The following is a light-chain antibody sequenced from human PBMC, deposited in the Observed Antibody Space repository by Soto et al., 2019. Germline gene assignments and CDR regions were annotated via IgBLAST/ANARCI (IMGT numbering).Light chain of an antibody. CDR2: EGS. J-gene: IGLJ3*02. Sequence: QSVLTQPASMSGSPGQSITISCTGTSSDVGSYNLVSWYQQHPGKAPKLMIYEGSKRPSGVSNRFSGSKSGNTASLTISGLQAEDEADYYCCSYAGSRVFGGGTQLTVL. CDR1: SSDVGSYNL. V-gene: IGLV2-23*01. CDR3: CSYAGSRV.